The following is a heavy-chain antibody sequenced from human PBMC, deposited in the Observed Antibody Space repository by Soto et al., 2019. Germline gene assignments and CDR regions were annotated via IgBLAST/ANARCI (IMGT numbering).Heavy chain of an antibody. V-gene: IGHV1-69*13. D-gene: IGHD3-10*01. J-gene: IGHJ6*02. CDR2: IIPIFGTA. Sequence: SLKVACKASGGTISIYAIILGRQAPGQGLEWMGGIIPIFGTANYAQKFQGRVTITADESTSTAYMELSSLRSEDTAVYYCAGVEDGSGSRHYYYYGMDVWGQGTTVTVSS. CDR3: AGVEDGSGSRHYYYYGMDV. CDR1: GGTISIYA.